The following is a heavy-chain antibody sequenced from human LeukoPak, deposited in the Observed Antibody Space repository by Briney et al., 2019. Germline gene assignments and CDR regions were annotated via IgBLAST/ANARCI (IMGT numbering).Heavy chain of an antibody. Sequence: GGSLRLSCAASGFTFSNYAMSWVRQAPGKGLEWVSAISASGTSTYYADSVKGRFTISRDNAKNTLYLQMNSLRAEDTAVYYCAKDGPIVSGYHDAFDIWGQGTMVTVSS. V-gene: IGHV3-23*01. CDR2: ISASGTST. D-gene: IGHD5-18*01. CDR1: GFTFSNYA. J-gene: IGHJ3*02. CDR3: AKDGPIVSGYHDAFDI.